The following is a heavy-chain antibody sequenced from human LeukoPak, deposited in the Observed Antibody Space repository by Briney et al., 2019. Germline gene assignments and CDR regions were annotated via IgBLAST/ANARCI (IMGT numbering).Heavy chain of an antibody. CDR2: MYFRAKT. D-gene: IGHD2-21*02. Sequence: PSETLSLTCIVSDGSISSSNYYWGWIRQPPGKGLEWIGSMYFRAKTVYNPSLKSRVTISVDTSKNQFSLKLSSVTAADTAVYYCARVVTPIEWFDPWGQGTLVTVSS. V-gene: IGHV4-39*07. J-gene: IGHJ5*02. CDR3: ARVVTPIEWFDP. CDR1: DGSISSSNYY.